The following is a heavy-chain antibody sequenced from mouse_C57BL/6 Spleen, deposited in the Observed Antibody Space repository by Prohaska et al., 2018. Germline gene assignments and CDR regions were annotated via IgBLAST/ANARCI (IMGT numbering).Heavy chain of an antibody. CDR3: TRCYYGSSYGFAY. J-gene: IGHJ3*01. CDR1: GYTFTDYE. CDR2: IDPETGGT. D-gene: IGHD1-1*01. V-gene: IGHV1-15*01. Sequence: QVQLQQSGAELVRPGASVTLSCKASGYTFTDYEMHWVKQTPVHGLEWIGAIDPETGGTAYNQKFKGKAILTADKSASTAYMELRSLTSEDSAVYYCTRCYYGSSYGFAYGGQGTLVTVSA.